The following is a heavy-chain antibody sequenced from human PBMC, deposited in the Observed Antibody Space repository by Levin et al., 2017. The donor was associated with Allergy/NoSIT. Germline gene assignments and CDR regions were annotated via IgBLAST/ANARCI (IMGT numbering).Heavy chain of an antibody. Sequence: SQTLSLTCTVPGGSISSGGYYWSWIRQHPGKGLEWIGYIYYSGSTYYNPSLKSRVSISVDTSKNQFSLKLSSVTAADTAVYYCARVQYYSDSSDYYYLFDYWGQGTLVTVSS. D-gene: IGHD3-22*01. J-gene: IGHJ4*02. CDR2: IYYSGST. CDR1: GGSISSGGYY. V-gene: IGHV4-31*03. CDR3: ARVQYYSDSSDYYYLFDY.